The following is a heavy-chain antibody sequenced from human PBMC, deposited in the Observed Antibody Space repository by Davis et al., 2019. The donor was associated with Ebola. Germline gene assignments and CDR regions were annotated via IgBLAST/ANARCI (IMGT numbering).Heavy chain of an antibody. CDR2: ISGYNGNT. Sequence: AASVKVSCKASGYTFSNYGINWVRQAPGQGLEWMGWISGYNGNTNYAQKLQGRVTMTTDTSTGTAYMELRSLRSGDTAVYYCARSGRVVVAAMADYWGQGTLVTVSS. CDR1: GYTFSNYG. J-gene: IGHJ4*02. CDR3: ARSGRVVVAAMADY. D-gene: IGHD2-15*01. V-gene: IGHV1-18*01.